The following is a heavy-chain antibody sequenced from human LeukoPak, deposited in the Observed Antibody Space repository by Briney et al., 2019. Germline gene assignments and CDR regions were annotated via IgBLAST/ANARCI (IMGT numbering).Heavy chain of an antibody. CDR2: IIPIFGTA. D-gene: IGHD6-19*01. V-gene: IGHV1-69*05. CDR1: GGTFSSYA. Sequence: GASVKVSCKASGGTFSSYAISWVRQAPGQGLEWMGGIIPIFGTANYAQKFQGRVTITTDESTSTAYMELSSLRSEDTAVYYCARARAVAGNGDFDYWGQGTLVTVSS. J-gene: IGHJ4*02. CDR3: ARARAVAGNGDFDY.